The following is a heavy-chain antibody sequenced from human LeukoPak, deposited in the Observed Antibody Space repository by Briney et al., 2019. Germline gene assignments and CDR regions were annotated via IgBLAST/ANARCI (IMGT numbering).Heavy chain of an antibody. V-gene: IGHV4-34*01. J-gene: IGHJ4*02. Sequence: SETLSLTCAVYGGSFSGYYWSWIRQPPGKGLEWIGEINHSGSTNYNPSLKCRVTISVDTSKNQSSLKLSSVTAADTAVYYCAGYSYGYVDYWGQGTLVTVSS. CDR3: AGYSYGYVDY. CDR1: GGSFSGYY. D-gene: IGHD5-18*01. CDR2: INHSGST.